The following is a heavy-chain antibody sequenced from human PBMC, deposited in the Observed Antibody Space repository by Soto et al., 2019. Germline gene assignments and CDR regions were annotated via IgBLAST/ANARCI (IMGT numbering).Heavy chain of an antibody. Sequence: QVQLVESGGGVVQPGRSLRLSCAASGFTFSSYGMQWVRQAPGKGLEWVAVISYDGSNKHYADSVKGRFTISRDNSKNTLYLQMNSLRAEDTAVYYCAKDWAVDYWGQGTLVTVSS. V-gene: IGHV3-30*18. CDR2: ISYDGSNK. J-gene: IGHJ4*02. CDR3: AKDWAVDY. CDR1: GFTFSSYG. D-gene: IGHD3-16*01.